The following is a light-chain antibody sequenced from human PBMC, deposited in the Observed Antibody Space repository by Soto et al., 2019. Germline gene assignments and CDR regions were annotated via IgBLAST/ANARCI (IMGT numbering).Light chain of an antibody. V-gene: IGKV1-9*01. CDR3: QQLNSYPIT. J-gene: IGKJ5*01. CDR1: QTISSW. CDR2: AAS. Sequence: LQMTQSPSTLSGSVGYRVTITCLASQTISSWLAWYQQKPGKAPKLLIYAASTLQSGVPSRFSGSGSGTEFTLTISSLQPEDFATYYCQQLNSYPITFGQGTRLEI.